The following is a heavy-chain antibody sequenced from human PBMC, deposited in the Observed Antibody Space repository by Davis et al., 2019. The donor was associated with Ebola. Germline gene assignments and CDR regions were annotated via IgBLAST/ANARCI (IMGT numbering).Heavy chain of an antibody. CDR3: ARGWLRAGMDV. D-gene: IGHD3-22*01. CDR1: GDSISSNIPA. Sequence: PSETLSLTCAISGDSISSNIPAWNWIRQSPSRGLEWLGRTYYNSKWYNDYAASVKSRITINPDTSKNQFSLHLNSVTPEDTALDYCARGWLRAGMDVWGEGTTVTVSS. CDR2: TYYNSKWYN. J-gene: IGHJ6*04. V-gene: IGHV6-1*01.